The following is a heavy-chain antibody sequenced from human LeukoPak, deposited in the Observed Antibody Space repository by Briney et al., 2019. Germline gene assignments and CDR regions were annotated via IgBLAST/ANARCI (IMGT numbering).Heavy chain of an antibody. CDR3: ARVRKRDIADRVVDY. J-gene: IGHJ4*02. V-gene: IGHV3-30-3*01. CDR2: ISYDGSNK. D-gene: IGHD2-15*01. CDR1: GFTFSSYA. Sequence: PGGSLRLSCAASGFTFSSYAMHWVRQAPGKGLEWVAVISYDGSNKYYADSVKSRFTISRDNSKNTLYLQMNRLRAEDTAVYYCARVRKRDIADRVVDYWGQGTLVTVSS.